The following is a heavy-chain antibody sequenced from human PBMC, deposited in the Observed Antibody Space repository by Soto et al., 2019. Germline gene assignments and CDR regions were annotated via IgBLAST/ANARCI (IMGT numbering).Heavy chain of an antibody. CDR1: GYTFTGYY. D-gene: IGHD5-12*01. J-gene: IGHJ4*02. V-gene: IGHV1-2*02. CDR2: INPNSGGT. CDR3: ARVSGDGYNYYDY. Sequence: GASVKVSCKASGYTFTGYYMHWVRQAPGQGLEWMGWINPNSGGTNYAQKFQGRVTMTRDTPISTAYMELSRLRSDDTAVYYCARVSGDGYNYYDYWGQGTLVTVSS.